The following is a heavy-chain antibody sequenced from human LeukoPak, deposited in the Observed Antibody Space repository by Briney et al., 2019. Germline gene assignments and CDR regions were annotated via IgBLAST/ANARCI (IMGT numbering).Heavy chain of an antibody. CDR1: GGSISSYY. Sequence: SETLSLTCTVSGGSISSYYWSWIRQPAGKGLEWIGRIYTSGSTNYNPSLKSRVTMSVDTSKNQFSLKLSSVTAADTAVYYCARGPPGYCSSTSCHHFDYWGQGTLVTVSS. J-gene: IGHJ4*02. V-gene: IGHV4-4*07. D-gene: IGHD2-2*01. CDR3: ARGPPGYCSSTSCHHFDY. CDR2: IYTSGST.